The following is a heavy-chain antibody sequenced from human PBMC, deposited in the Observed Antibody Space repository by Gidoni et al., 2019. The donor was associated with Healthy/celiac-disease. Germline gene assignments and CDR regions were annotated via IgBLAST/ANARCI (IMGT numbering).Heavy chain of an antibody. CDR1: GGAFSSYA. Sequence: QVQLVQSGSEVKKPGSAVRVSCRAPGGAFSSYAISWGRQAPGQGLEWMEGIIPIVGPASYAQRVQGRDTITADESTSTAYRELGSLRSEETAVYYCARLEGETAMVAPDYWGQGTLVTVSS. V-gene: IGHV1-69*12. CDR3: ARLEGETAMVAPDY. D-gene: IGHD5-18*01. J-gene: IGHJ4*03. CDR2: IIPIVGPA.